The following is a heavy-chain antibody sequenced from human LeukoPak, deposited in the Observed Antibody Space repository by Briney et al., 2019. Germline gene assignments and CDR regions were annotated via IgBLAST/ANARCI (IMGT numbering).Heavy chain of an antibody. J-gene: IGHJ4*02. D-gene: IGHD3-16*02. Sequence: ASVKVSCKASGYTFTTHAIHWVRQAPGQRLEWMGWINAGGGNTMYSQRFQGRVTFTRDTSASTAYMELYSLTSEDTAVYYCAGHLWGIYRPDYWGQGTLVTVSS. CDR2: INAGGGNT. V-gene: IGHV1-3*01. CDR1: GYTFTTHA. CDR3: AGHLWGIYRPDY.